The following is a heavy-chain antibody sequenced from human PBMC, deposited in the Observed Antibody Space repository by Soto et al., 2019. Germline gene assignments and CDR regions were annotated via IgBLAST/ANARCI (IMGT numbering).Heavy chain of an antibody. Sequence: QVQLQESGPGLVKPSQTLSLTCTVSGGSISSGGYYWSWIRQHPGKGLEWIGYIYYSGSTYYNPSLKIRVTISVDTSKNQFSLKLSSVTAADTAVYYCARDNLVGGYGDYVDYWGQGTLVTVSS. CDR3: ARDNLVGGYGDYVDY. CDR1: GGSISSGGYY. CDR2: IYYSGST. D-gene: IGHD4-17*01. J-gene: IGHJ4*02. V-gene: IGHV4-31*03.